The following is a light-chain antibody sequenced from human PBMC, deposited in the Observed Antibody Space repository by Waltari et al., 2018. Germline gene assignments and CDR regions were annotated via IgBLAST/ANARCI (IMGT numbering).Light chain of an antibody. Sequence: IQMTQSPSTLSASVGDRVTITCRASLSVSTWLAWYQQNPGKAPKLLISEASNLESGVPSRFRGSGSGTEFTLTISSLQPDDFATYFCQQYNSFSRTFGQGTKVEIK. J-gene: IGKJ1*01. CDR1: LSVSTW. CDR2: EAS. V-gene: IGKV1-5*03. CDR3: QQYNSFSRT.